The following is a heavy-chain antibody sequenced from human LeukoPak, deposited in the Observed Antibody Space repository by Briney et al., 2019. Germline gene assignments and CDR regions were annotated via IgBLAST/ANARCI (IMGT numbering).Heavy chain of an antibody. CDR2: ISYDGSNK. J-gene: IGHJ4*02. D-gene: IGHD3-3*01. Sequence: GRSLRLSCAASGFTFSSYGMHWVRQAPGKGLEWVAVISYDGSNKYYADSVKGRFTISRDNSKNTLYLQMNSLRAEDTAVYYCANLLWSGGYSDIDYWGQGTLVTVSS. CDR1: GFTFSSYG. V-gene: IGHV3-30*18. CDR3: ANLLWSGGYSDIDY.